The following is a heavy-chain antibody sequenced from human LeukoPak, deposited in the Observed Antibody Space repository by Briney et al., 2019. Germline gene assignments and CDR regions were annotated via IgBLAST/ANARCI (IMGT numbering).Heavy chain of an antibody. V-gene: IGHV4-4*07. CDR2: IYPSGST. CDR1: GGSISSYY. CDR3: ARENSGSYREFDY. D-gene: IGHD1-26*01. Sequence: SGTLSLTCTVSGGSISSYYWTWIRQPAGKGLEWIGRIYPSGSTNYNPSLKSRVTMSVDTSKNQFSLKLSSVTVADTAVYYCARENSGSYREFDYWGQGTLVTVSS. J-gene: IGHJ4*02.